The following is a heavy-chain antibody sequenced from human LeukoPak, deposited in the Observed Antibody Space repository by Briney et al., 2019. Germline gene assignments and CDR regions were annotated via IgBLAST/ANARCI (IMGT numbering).Heavy chain of an antibody. CDR1: GGSISSSSYY. J-gene: IGHJ4*02. D-gene: IGHD6-19*01. CDR3: AREGGEQWLADY. Sequence: SETLSLTCTVSGGSISSSSYYWGWIRQPPGKGLEWIGGIYYSGSTYYNPSLKSRVTISVDTSKNQFSLKLSSVTAADTAVYYCAREGGEQWLADYWGQGTLVTVSS. V-gene: IGHV4-39*07. CDR2: IYYSGST.